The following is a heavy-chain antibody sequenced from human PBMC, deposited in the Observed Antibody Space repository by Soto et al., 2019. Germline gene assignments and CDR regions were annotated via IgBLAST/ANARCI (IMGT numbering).Heavy chain of an antibody. CDR3: AKTGIAASGLTYFYYGLDV. D-gene: IGHD6-13*01. CDR2: IYPSGSA. V-gene: IGHV4-4*02. CDR1: GGSIRSSKW. Sequence: QVQLQESGPGLVKPSGTLSLTCAVSGGSIRSSKWWSWVRQPPGKGLEWSGEIYPSGSANYNPSLKSRVTISIDKSKSQFSLKLSSVTAADTAVYYCAKTGIAASGLTYFYYGLDVWGQGTTVTVSS. J-gene: IGHJ6*02.